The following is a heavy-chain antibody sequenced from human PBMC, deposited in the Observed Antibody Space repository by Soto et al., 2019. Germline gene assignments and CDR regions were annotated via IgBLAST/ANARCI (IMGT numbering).Heavy chain of an antibody. J-gene: IGHJ6*04. CDR3: AASSLCGGELRSGYYGMYG. V-gene: IGHV1-58*01. Sequence: SVKVSCKASGFTFTSSAVQWVRQARGQRLEWIGWIVVGSGNTNYAQKFQERVTITRDMSTSTAYMELSSLRSEDTAVYYCAASSLCGGELRSGYYGMYGWGKGTTVTVSS. CDR2: IVVGSGNT. D-gene: IGHD1-26*01. CDR1: GFTFTSSA.